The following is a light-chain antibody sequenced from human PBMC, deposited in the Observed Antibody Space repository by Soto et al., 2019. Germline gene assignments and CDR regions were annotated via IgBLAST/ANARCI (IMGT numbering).Light chain of an antibody. CDR2: DAS. CDR3: QQYDNLPYT. J-gene: IGKJ2*01. CDR1: QGISNY. V-gene: IGKV1-33*01. Sequence: DVQMTQSPASLSASAGDRVTITCQASQGISNYLNWYQQKPGKAPKLLIFDASNLGTGVPSRFSGSGSGTDFSFSISSLQPEDIATYYCQQYDNLPYTFGQGTKLEIK.